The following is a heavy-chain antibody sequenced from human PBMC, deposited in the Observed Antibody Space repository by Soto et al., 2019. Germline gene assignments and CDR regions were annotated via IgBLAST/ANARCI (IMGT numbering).Heavy chain of an antibody. CDR2: ISSDGNNK. CDR3: ATWTLPLSWNWLQSAAGKFDY. Sequence: QVHLVESGGGVVRPGTSLRVSCSASEFSFNNYAVHWVRQAPGEGLEWVALISSDGNNKYYPDSVRGRFTISRDHSNNTVYLQMHSLRVDDTAVYYCATWTLPLSWNWLQSAAGKFDYWGQETLVTVSS. D-gene: IGHD5-12*01. J-gene: IGHJ4*02. V-gene: IGHV3-30-3*01. CDR1: EFSFNNYA.